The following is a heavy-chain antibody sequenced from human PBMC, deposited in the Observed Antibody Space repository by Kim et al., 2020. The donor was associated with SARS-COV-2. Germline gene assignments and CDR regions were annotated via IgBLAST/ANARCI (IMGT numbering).Heavy chain of an antibody. CDR3: ARGTMITFGGVIDHFDY. Sequence: SETLSLTCTVSGGSISSGGYYWSWIRQHPGKGLEWIGYIYYSGSTYYNPSLKSRVTISVDTSKNQFSLKLSSVTAADTAVYYCARGTMITFGGVIDHFDYWGQGALLTVSS. CDR2: IYYSGST. D-gene: IGHD3-16*02. CDR1: GGSISSGGYY. J-gene: IGHJ4*02. V-gene: IGHV4-31*03.